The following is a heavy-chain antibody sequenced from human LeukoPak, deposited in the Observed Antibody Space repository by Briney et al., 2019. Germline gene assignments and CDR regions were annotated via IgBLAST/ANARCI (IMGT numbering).Heavy chain of an antibody. CDR2: ISYDGSNK. CDR3: AKDSDYYYGMDV. V-gene: IGHV3-30*18. J-gene: IGHJ6*02. CDR1: GFTFSSYG. D-gene: IGHD3-10*01. Sequence: PGRSLRLSCAASGFTFSSYGMHWVRQAPGKGLEWVAVISYDGSNKYYADSVKGRFTISRDNSKNTLYLQMNSLRAEDTAVYYCAKDSDYYYGMDVWGQGTTVTVSS.